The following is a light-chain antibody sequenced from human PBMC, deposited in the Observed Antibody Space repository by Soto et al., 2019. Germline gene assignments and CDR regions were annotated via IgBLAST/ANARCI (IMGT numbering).Light chain of an antibody. V-gene: IGLV2-23*03. J-gene: IGLJ2*01. CDR3: CSYAGTRTLVV. CDR1: SIDVGNYNL. Sequence: QSALTQPASVSGSPGQSITICCTGTSIDVGNYNLVSWYQQHPGKAPKLMIYDGSERPSGVSNRFSGSKYGNTASLTISGVHAEDEADYYCCSYAGTRTLVVFGGGTKLTVL. CDR2: DGS.